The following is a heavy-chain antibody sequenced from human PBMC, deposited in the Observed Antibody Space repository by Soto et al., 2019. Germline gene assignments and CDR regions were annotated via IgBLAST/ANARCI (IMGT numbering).Heavy chain of an antibody. J-gene: IGHJ6*02. CDR3: ARAQYYYGSGSYSYYYYGMDV. Sequence: PSETLSLTCAVYGGSFSGYYWSWIRQPPGKGLEWIGEINHSGSTNYNPSLKSRVTISVDTSKNQFSLKLSSVTAADTAVYYCARAQYYYGSGSYSYYYYGMDVWGQGTTVTVSS. V-gene: IGHV4-34*01. CDR2: INHSGST. D-gene: IGHD3-10*01. CDR1: GGSFSGYY.